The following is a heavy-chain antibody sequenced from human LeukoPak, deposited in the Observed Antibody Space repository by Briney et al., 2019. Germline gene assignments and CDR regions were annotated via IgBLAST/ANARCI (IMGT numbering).Heavy chain of an antibody. CDR3: ARRSKIAARPYYYYYMDV. CDR2: IIPILGTA. Sequence: GASVKVSCKASGGTFSSYAISWVRQAPGQGLEWMGRIIPILGTATYAQKFQGRVTITADKSTSTAYMELSSLRSEDTAVYYCARRSKIAARPYYYYYMDVWGKGTTVTVSS. J-gene: IGHJ6*03. V-gene: IGHV1-69*04. D-gene: IGHD6-6*01. CDR1: GGTFSSYA.